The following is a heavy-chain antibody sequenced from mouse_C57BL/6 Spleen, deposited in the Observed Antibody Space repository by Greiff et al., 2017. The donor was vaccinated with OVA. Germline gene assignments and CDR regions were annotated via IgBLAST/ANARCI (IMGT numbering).Heavy chain of an antibody. D-gene: IGHD2-4*01. CDR1: GYAFSSYW. V-gene: IGHV1-80*01. CDR2: IYPGDGDT. CDR3: ARSGYDYDGYFDV. Sequence: VQLQQSGAELVKPGASVKISCKASGYAFSSYWMNWVKQRPGKGLEWIGQIYPGDGDTNYNGKFKGKATLTADKSSSTAYMQLSGLTSEDSAVYFGARSGYDYDGYFDVWGTGTTVTVSS. J-gene: IGHJ1*03.